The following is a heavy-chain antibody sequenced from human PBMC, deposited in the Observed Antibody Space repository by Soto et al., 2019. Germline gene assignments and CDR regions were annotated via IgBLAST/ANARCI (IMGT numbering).Heavy chain of an antibody. CDR2: ISSSSSTI. CDR1: GFTFSSYS. CDR3: ARAGGYLSGSSCYVDL. Sequence: GESLKISCAASGFTFSSYSMNWVRQAPGKGLEWVSYISSSSSTIYYADSVKGRFTISRDNAKNTLYLQMNSLRVEDTVVFYFARAGGYLSGSSCYVDLWGQGTLVTVSS. D-gene: IGHD2-15*01. V-gene: IGHV3-48*04. J-gene: IGHJ5*02.